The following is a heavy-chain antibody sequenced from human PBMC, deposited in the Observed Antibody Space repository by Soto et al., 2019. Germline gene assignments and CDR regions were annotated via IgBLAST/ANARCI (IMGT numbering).Heavy chain of an antibody. D-gene: IGHD2-21*02. Sequence: GASVKVSCKASGYILSGYYMHWVRQAPGQGLEWLGIINPSGGSTTYAQKFQGRVTMTRDTSTSTVYMELSSLRSDDTAMYYCARSYCGGDCPNNWLDTWG. CDR3: ARSYCGGDCPNNWLDT. V-gene: IGHV1-46*01. CDR2: INPSGGST. CDR1: GYILSGYY. J-gene: IGHJ5*01.